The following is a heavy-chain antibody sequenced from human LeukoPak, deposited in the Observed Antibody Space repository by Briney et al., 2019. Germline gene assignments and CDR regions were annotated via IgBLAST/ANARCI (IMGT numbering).Heavy chain of an antibody. J-gene: IGHJ4*02. V-gene: IGHV4-34*01. CDR1: GGSFSGYY. Sequence: SETLSLTCAVYGGSFSGYYWSWIRQPPGKGLEWIGEINHSGSTNYNPSLKSRVTISVDTSKNQFSLKLSSATAADTAVYYRARGVRVGYCSSTSCYHFDYWGQGTLVTVSS. D-gene: IGHD2-2*01. CDR3: ARGVRVGYCSSTSCYHFDY. CDR2: INHSGST.